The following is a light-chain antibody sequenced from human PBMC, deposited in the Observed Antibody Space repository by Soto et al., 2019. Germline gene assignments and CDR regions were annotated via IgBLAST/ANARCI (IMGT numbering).Light chain of an antibody. CDR2: SYN. V-gene: IGLV1-44*01. Sequence: QSVLTQPPSASATPGQRVTISWFGSSSNIGSNNVNWYQHLPGTAPKLLIHSYNQRPSGVPDRFSASKSGTSASLAISGLQSEDEADYYCATWDDSLDGWVFGGGTKLTVL. CDR3: ATWDDSLDGWV. CDR1: SSNIGSNN. J-gene: IGLJ3*02.